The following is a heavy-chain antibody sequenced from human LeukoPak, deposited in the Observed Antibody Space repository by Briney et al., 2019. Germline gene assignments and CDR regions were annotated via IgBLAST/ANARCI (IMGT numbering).Heavy chain of an antibody. V-gene: IGHV4-59*08. CDR2: IYYSGST. D-gene: IGHD3-10*01. J-gene: IGHJ5*02. CDR1: GGSISSYY. Sequence: SETLSLTCTVSGGSISSYYWSWIRQPPGKGLEWIGYIYYSGSTNYNPSLKSRVTISVDTSKNQFSLKLSSVTAADTAVYYCARHGTMVRGVIGGNWFDPWGQGTLVTVSS. CDR3: ARHGTMVRGVIGGNWFDP.